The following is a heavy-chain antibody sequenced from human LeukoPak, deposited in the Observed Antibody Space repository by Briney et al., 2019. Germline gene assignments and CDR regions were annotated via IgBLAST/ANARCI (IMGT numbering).Heavy chain of an antibody. J-gene: IGHJ5*02. V-gene: IGHV1-24*01. CDR1: GYTLTELS. D-gene: IGHD3-10*01. Sequence: ASVKVSCKVSGYTLTELSMHWVRQAPGKGLEWMGGFDPEDGGTIYAQKFQGRVTMTEDTSTDTAYMELSSLRSEDTAVYYCATLGTNYYGSGSYYWFDPWGQGTLVTVSS. CDR2: FDPEDGGT. CDR3: ATLGTNYYGSGSYYWFDP.